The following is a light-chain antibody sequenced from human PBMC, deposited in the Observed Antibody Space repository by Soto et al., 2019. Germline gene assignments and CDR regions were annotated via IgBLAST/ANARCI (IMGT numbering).Light chain of an antibody. Sequence: DFVMTQTPLSSPVTLGQPASISCRSSQSLVHSDGNSYLSWLHQRPGQPPRLLIYMISNRFSGVPYRFSGGGAGTDFTLKISRVAPEDVGVYYCRQATQPYTFGRGTKLEIK. V-gene: IGKV2-24*01. CDR2: MIS. CDR3: RQATQPYT. J-gene: IGKJ2*01. CDR1: QSLVHSDGNSY.